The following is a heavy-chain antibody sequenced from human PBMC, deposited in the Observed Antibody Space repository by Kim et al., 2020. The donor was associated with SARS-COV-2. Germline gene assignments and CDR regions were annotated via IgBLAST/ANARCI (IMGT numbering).Heavy chain of an antibody. D-gene: IGHD3-10*01. CDR1: GFTFTTSA. CDR3: AAASRFGDYGMDV. Sequence: SVKVSCKASGFTFTTSAVQWVRQARGQRLEWIGWIVVGSGTTKYAQKFQERVTITRDISTSTAYMDLKSLRSDDTAVYYCAAASRFGDYGMDVWGQGNT. J-gene: IGHJ6*02. CDR2: IVVGSGTT. V-gene: IGHV1-58*01.